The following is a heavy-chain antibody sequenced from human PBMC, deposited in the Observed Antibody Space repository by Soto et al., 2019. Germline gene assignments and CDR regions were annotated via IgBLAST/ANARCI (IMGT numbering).Heavy chain of an antibody. CDR2: IYYSGST. CDR1: GGSISSYY. CDR3: ARGIWFGDPLGFGY. D-gene: IGHD3-10*01. Sequence: QVQLQESGPGLVKPSETLSLTCTVSGGSISSYYWSWIRQPPGKGLEWIGYIYYSGSTNYNPSLKSRVTISVDTSKNQFSLKLSSVTAADVAVYYCARGIWFGDPLGFGYWGQGTLVTVSS. J-gene: IGHJ4*02. V-gene: IGHV4-59*01.